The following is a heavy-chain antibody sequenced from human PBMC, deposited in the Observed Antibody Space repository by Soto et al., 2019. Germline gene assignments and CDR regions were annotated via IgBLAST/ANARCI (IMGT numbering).Heavy chain of an antibody. Sequence: SETLSLTCSVSGGSINSNDYYWGWIRQPPGKGLECIGNIDYNWVTYYNPSLKSRVTVSKDTSKNQFSLKLTSVTAADTALYYCGKVLVGATGHTASDSWGQGTLVTVSS. CDR2: IDYNWVT. CDR3: GKVLVGATGHTASDS. J-gene: IGHJ4*02. D-gene: IGHD2-15*01. V-gene: IGHV4-39*01. CDR1: GGSINSNDYY.